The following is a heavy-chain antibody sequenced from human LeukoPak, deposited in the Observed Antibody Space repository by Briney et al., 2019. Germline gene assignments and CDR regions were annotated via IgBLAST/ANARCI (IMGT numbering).Heavy chain of an antibody. CDR3: ARDTSPGTFDY. J-gene: IGHJ4*02. CDR1: GGSISSYY. D-gene: IGHD3-10*01. V-gene: IGHV4-59*01. CDR2: IYYSGST. Sequence: SETLSLTCTVSGGSISSYYWSWIRQPPGKGLEWIAYIYYSGSTNYNPSLKSRVTISVDTSKNQFSLKLSSVTAADTAVYYCARDTSPGTFDYWGQGTLVTVSS.